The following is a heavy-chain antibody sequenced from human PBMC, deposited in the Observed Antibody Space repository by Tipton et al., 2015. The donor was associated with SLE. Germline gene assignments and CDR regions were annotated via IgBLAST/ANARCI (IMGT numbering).Heavy chain of an antibody. CDR2: ISRDSLDI. CDR1: GFTFSSYS. CDR3: AREDHSTYIY. V-gene: IGHV3-21*01. J-gene: IGHJ4*02. D-gene: IGHD4-11*01. Sequence: SLRLSCVASGFTFSSYSMNWVRQAPGKGLEWVSSISRDSLDIDYGDSAKGRFTISRDDAKNTLFLQMNSLRAEDTAVYYCAREDHSTYIYWGQGTLLTVSS.